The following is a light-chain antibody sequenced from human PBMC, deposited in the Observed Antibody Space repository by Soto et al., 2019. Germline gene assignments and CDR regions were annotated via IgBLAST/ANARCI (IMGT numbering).Light chain of an antibody. CDR2: DVI. CDR1: SSDVGGYDY. J-gene: IGLJ2*01. Sequence: QSALTQPPSASGSPGQSVTISCTGTSSDVGGYDYVAWFQQHPGKAPKVIIYDVIKRPSGVPDRFSGSKSGNTASLPVSGLQAEDEAHYYRGSPAGSRVVFAGGTKLAVL. CDR3: GSPAGSRVV. V-gene: IGLV2-8*01.